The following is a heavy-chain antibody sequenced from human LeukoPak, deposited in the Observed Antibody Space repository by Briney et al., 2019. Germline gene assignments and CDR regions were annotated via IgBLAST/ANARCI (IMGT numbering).Heavy chain of an antibody. V-gene: IGHV1-18*01. Sequence: ASVKVSCKASGYIFTSYGISWVGQAPGQGLEWMGWISAYNGNTKYAQKLQDRVTMTTDTSTTTAYMEVRSLTSDDTAVYYCARGSAMAQKQLVRHFDSWGQGTLVIVSS. CDR1: GYIFTSYG. J-gene: IGHJ4*02. CDR2: ISAYNGNT. CDR3: ARGSAMAQKQLVRHFDS. D-gene: IGHD6-6*01.